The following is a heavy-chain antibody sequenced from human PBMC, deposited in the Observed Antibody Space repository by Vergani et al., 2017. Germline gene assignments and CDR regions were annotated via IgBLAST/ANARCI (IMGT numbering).Heavy chain of an antibody. CDR2: IHTSGST. J-gene: IGHJ4*02. CDR1: GGPINSHNYY. Sequence: QVQLQESGPGLVKPSQTLSLTCTVSGGPINSHNYYWSWIRQPAGKGLEWIGRIHTSGSTNYNPSLKSRVTMSEDMSKNQFSLDLTSVTAADTAVYFCAGGSCLGGSCYKPLFDYWGQGILVTVSS. D-gene: IGHD2-15*01. CDR3: AGGSCLGGSCYKPLFDY. V-gene: IGHV4-61*02.